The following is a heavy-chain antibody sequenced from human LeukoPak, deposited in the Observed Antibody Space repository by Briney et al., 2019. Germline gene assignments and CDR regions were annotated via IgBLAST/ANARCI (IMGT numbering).Heavy chain of an antibody. D-gene: IGHD4-11*01. V-gene: IGHV3-11*01. CDR1: GFTFSDYY. Sequence: GGSQRLSCAASGFTFSDYYMSWIRQAPGKGLEWLSYISSSGTTIYYTDSVKGRFTISRDNAKNSLYLQMNSLRAEDTAVYYCARGIRQYAKSYFDYWGQGTLVTVSS. CDR3: ARGIRQYAKSYFDY. J-gene: IGHJ4*02. CDR2: ISSSGTTI.